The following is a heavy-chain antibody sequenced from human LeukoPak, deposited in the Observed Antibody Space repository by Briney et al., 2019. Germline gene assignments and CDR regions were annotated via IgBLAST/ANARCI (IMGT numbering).Heavy chain of an antibody. CDR1: GGSFSGYY. V-gene: IGHV4-34*01. D-gene: IGHD3-10*01. CDR3: ARGITVVRGVTNYYMDV. Sequence: PSETLSLTCAVYGGSFSGYYWSWIRQPPGKGLEWIGEINHSGSTNYNPSLKSRVTISVDTSKNQFSLKLSSVTAADTAVYYCARGITVVRGVTNYYMDVWGKGTTVTVSS. J-gene: IGHJ6*03. CDR2: INHSGST.